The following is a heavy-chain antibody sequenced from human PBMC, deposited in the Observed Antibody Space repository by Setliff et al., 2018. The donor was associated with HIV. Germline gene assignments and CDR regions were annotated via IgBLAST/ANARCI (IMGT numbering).Heavy chain of an antibody. CDR1: GYSISTAYY. D-gene: IGHD4-17*01. J-gene: IGHJ4*02. V-gene: IGHV4-38-2*02. CDR2: VHHSGST. CDR3: ARDPPGYGDSNDY. Sequence: SETLSLTCAVSGYSISTAYYWAWIRQPPGKGLEWIGGVHHSGSTHYNPSLRSRLTISVDTSKNQFSLKLRSVTAADTAVYYCARDPPGYGDSNDYWGQGTLVTVSS.